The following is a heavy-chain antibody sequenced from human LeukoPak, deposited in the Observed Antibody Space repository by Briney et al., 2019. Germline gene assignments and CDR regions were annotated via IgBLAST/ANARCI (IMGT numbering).Heavy chain of an antibody. Sequence: GGSLRLSCAASGFTFSNYGIHWVRQAPGKGLEWVAVIWYDGSNKYYADSVKGRFTISRDNAKNSLYLQMNSLRAEDTAVYYCARVRGSGYGYYYGMDVWGQGTTVTVSS. CDR3: ARVRGSGYGYYYGMDV. J-gene: IGHJ6*02. CDR2: IWYDGSNK. V-gene: IGHV3-33*01. D-gene: IGHD3-3*01. CDR1: GFTFSNYG.